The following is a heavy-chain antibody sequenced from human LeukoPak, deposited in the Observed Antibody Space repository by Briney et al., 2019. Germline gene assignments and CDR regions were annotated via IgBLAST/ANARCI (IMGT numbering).Heavy chain of an antibody. CDR3: ARFGKGYSYGYDYFDY. Sequence: PSQTLSLTCTVSGGSISSGGYYWSWIRQHPGKGLEWIGYIYYSGSTYYNPSLKSRVTISVDTSKNQFSLKLSSVTAADTAVYYCARFGKGYSYGYDYFDYWGQGTLDTVSS. D-gene: IGHD5-18*01. V-gene: IGHV4-31*03. J-gene: IGHJ4*02. CDR1: GGSISSGGYY. CDR2: IYYSGST.